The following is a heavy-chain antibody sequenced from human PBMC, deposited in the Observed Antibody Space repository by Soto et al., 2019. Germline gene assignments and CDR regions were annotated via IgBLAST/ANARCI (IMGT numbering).Heavy chain of an antibody. CDR3: VKGNQLLRYYFEF. V-gene: IGHV3-64D*06. CDR2: ITSDGDNT. D-gene: IGHD3-9*01. CDR1: GFTFSNYA. J-gene: IGHJ4*02. Sequence: LRLSCSVSGFTFSNYAMHWVRQAPGEGLEYVSGITSDGDNTYHADSVKGRFTISRDNSKNTLYLQMSSLRVEDTAIYYCVKGNQLLRYYFEFWGQGTLVTVSS.